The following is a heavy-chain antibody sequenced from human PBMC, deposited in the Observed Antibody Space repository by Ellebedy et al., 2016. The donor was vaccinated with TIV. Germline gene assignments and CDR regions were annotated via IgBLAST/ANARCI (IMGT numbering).Heavy chain of an antibody. CDR3: TRSDFFRSGFDC. V-gene: IGHV4-30-4*01. Sequence: MPSETLSLTCSVSGGSINSANYYWSWIRQPPGKGLEWIGYIYHSGSTYYNPSLKSRVTISVDTSKNQFSLRLNSVTAADTAVYYCTRSDFFRSGFDCWGQGTLVTVSS. D-gene: IGHD3-3*01. CDR1: GGSINSANYY. CDR2: IYHSGST. J-gene: IGHJ4*02.